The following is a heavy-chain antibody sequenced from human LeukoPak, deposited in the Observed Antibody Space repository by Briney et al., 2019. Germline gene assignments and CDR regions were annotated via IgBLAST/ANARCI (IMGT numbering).Heavy chain of an antibody. D-gene: IGHD3-16*01. Sequence: PGGSLGLSCAASGFTFSSYSMNWVRQAPGKGLEWVSSISSSSSYIYYADSVKGRFTISRDNAKNSLYLQMNSLRAEDTALYYCAKDNGWRVITFDRGAFDIWGQGTMVTVSS. CDR1: GFTFSSYS. V-gene: IGHV3-21*04. CDR3: AKDNGWRVITFDRGAFDI. J-gene: IGHJ3*02. CDR2: ISSSSSYI.